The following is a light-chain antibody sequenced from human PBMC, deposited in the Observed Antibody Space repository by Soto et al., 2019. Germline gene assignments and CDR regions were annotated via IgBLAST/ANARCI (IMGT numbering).Light chain of an antibody. J-gene: IGLJ3*02. CDR3: AAWDDSLSGWV. V-gene: IGLV1-44*01. CDR2: SNN. CDR1: SSNIGSNT. Sequence: QSALTQPPSASGTPGQRVTISCSGSSSNIGSNTVNWYQQLPGTAPKLLIYSNNQRPSGVPDRFSGSKSGTSASLVISGLQSEDEADYYCAAWDDSLSGWVFGGGTKLTVL.